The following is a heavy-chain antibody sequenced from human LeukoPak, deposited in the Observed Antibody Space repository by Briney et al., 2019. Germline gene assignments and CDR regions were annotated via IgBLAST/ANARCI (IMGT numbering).Heavy chain of an antibody. Sequence: GGSLRLSCSASGFTFSSYAMHWVRQAPGKGLEYVSAISSYGVSAYYTDSVKGRFTISRYNSKNTLYLQMSSLRAEDTAVYYCVKDEVKSRDGYNLGAFDIWGQGTTVTVSS. J-gene: IGHJ3*02. CDR3: VKDEVKSRDGYNLGAFDI. CDR2: ISSYGVSA. V-gene: IGHV3-64D*09. D-gene: IGHD5-24*01. CDR1: GFTFSSYA.